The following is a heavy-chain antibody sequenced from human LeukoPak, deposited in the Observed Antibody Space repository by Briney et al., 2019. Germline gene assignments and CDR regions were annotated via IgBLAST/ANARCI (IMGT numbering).Heavy chain of an antibody. J-gene: IGHJ6*02. CDR1: GFTFSSYA. CDR3: AKGSSSWSYGMDV. Sequence: GGSLRLSCAASGFTFSSYAMSWVRQAPGKGLEWVSAISGSGGNTYYADSVKGRFTISRDNSKSALYLQMNSLRAEDTAVYYCAKGSSSWSYGMDVWGQGTTVTVSS. CDR2: ISGSGGNT. D-gene: IGHD6-13*01. V-gene: IGHV3-23*01.